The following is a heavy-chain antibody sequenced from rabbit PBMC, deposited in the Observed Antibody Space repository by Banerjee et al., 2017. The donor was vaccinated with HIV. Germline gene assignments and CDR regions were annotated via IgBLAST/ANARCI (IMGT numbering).Heavy chain of an antibody. V-gene: IGHV1S40*01. J-gene: IGHJ4*01. CDR3: ARDLGSTDNYIVNL. CDR2: IYAGSSGST. Sequence: QSLEESGGDLVKPGASLTLTCTASRFSFSGNYYIYWVRQTPGKGLEWIACIYAGSSGSTYYASWAKGRFTISKTSSTTVTLQMTSLTAADTATYFCARDLGSTDNYIVNLWGQGTLVTVS. CDR1: RFSFSGNYY. D-gene: IGHD1-1*01.